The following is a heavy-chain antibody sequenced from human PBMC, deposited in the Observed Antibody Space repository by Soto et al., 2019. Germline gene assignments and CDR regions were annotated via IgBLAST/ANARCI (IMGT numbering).Heavy chain of an antibody. CDR1: GFTFSSYW. CDR3: TIFPYDSRVVDY. J-gene: IGHJ4*02. Sequence: LRLSCAASGFTFSSYWMHWVRQAPGKGLVWVSGTNGDGRSTDYADPVKGRFTISRDNAKNTLYLQMNSLRAEDTAVYYCTIFPYDSRVVDYWGQGTLVTVSS. CDR2: TNGDGRST. D-gene: IGHD3-22*01. V-gene: IGHV3-74*01.